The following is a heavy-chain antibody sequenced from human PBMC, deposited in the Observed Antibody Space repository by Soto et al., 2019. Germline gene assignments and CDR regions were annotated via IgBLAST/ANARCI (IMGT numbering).Heavy chain of an antibody. J-gene: IGHJ6*02. CDR1: GYSFTSYW. D-gene: IGHD6-13*01. Sequence: GESVKISCNGSGYSFTSYWIGWVRQMPWKGLEWMGIIYPGDSDTRYSPSFQGQVTISADKSISTAYLQWSSLKASDTAMYYCARHVGSSWYYYYYGMDVWGQGTTVTVSS. CDR3: ARHVGSSWYYYYYGMDV. V-gene: IGHV5-51*01. CDR2: IYPGDSDT.